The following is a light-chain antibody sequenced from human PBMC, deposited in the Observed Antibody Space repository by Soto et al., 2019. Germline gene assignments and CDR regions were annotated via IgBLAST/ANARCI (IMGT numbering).Light chain of an antibody. Sequence: EIVLTQSPGTLSLSPGERATLSCRASQTIISSFLAWYQQTPGQAPRLLIYGSSRRATGIPDRFSGSGSGAEVVLTISRLEPEDFSVDYCQYYCSSFPWTFGHGTEVE. CDR2: GSS. CDR3: QYYCSSFPWT. J-gene: IGKJ1*01. CDR1: QTIISSF. V-gene: IGKV3-20*01.